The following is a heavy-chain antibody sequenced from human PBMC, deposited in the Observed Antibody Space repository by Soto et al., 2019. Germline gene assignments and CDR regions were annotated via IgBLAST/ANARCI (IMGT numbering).Heavy chain of an antibody. CDR1: GFTFDDYA. Sequence: EVKLVESGGGLVQPGRSLRLSCAASGFTFDDYAMHWVRQVPGKGLEWVSGINWNSGSIGYGDSVKGRFAISRDNAKNSLHLQMNSLSAEDTAFYYCVKDESINWYSGHFRHWGQCTLVTVSS. J-gene: IGHJ1*01. D-gene: IGHD6-13*01. CDR3: VKDESINWYSGHFRH. CDR2: INWNSGSI. V-gene: IGHV3-9*01.